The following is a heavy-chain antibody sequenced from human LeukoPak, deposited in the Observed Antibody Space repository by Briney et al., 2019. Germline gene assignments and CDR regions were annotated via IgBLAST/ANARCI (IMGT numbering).Heavy chain of an antibody. J-gene: IGHJ4*02. Sequence: ASVKVSCKASGYTFTSYYMHWVRQAPGQGLEWMGIINPSGGSTSYAQKFQGRVTMTRDTSISTAYMELSRLRSDDTAVYYCARDKGYSGYDCYFDYWGQGTLVTVSS. V-gene: IGHV1-46*01. CDR3: ARDKGYSGYDCYFDY. CDR1: GYTFTSYY. CDR2: INPSGGST. D-gene: IGHD5-12*01.